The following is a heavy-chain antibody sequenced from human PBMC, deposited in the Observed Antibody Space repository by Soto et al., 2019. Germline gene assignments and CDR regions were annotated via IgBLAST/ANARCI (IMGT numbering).Heavy chain of an antibody. CDR3: VLTTGWPGFDY. V-gene: IGHV3-53*01. Sequence: EVQLVESGGGLIQPGGSLRLSCAASGFAVSSKYMTWVRQAPGKGLEWVSVIYGGGTTYYADSVKGRFTISRDTSKNTLYLQMTSLRAYATAVYCCVLTTGWPGFDYWGQGTLVTVSS. J-gene: IGHJ4*02. CDR1: GFAVSSKY. D-gene: IGHD6-19*01. CDR2: IYGGGTT.